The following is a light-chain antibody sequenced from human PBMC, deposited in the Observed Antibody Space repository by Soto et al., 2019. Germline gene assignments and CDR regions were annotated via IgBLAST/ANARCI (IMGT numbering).Light chain of an antibody. CDR2: GNS. V-gene: IGLV1-40*01. Sequence: QSVLTQPPSVSGAPGQRVTISCTGSSSNIGAGYDVHWYQQLPGTAPKLLIYGNSNRPSGVPDRCSGSKSGTSASLAITGLQAEDEADDYCQSHDSSLSGHVVFGGGTQLTVL. CDR1: SSNIGAGYD. CDR3: QSHDSSLSGHVV. J-gene: IGLJ2*01.